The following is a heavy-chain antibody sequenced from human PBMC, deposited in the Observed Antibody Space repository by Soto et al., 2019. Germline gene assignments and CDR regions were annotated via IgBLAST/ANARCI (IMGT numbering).Heavy chain of an antibody. J-gene: IGHJ4*02. Sequence: QVQLVQSGAEVKKPGSSVKVSCKASGGTFSSYAISWVRQAPGQGLEWMGGVIPIFGTANYAQKFQGRVTITEDESTSTAYMELSSLRSEDTAVYYCASSIAAAGTPGYWGQGTLVTVSS. CDR1: GGTFSSYA. V-gene: IGHV1-69*12. CDR3: ASSIAAAGTPGY. D-gene: IGHD6-13*01. CDR2: VIPIFGTA.